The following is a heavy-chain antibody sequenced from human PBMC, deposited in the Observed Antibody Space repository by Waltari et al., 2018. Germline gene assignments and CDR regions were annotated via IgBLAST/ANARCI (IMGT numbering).Heavy chain of an antibody. CDR2: ISGRGGST. CDR1: GFTFSSYA. V-gene: IGHV3-23*04. J-gene: IGHJ4*02. Sequence: EVQLVESGGGLVQPGGSLRLSCAASGFTFSSYAMSWVRQAPGRGLEWGSAISGRGGSTYYEDAVKGRFTISRDNSKNTLYLQRNSLRAEDTAVYYCAKGGPQQLVFDYWGQGTLVTVSS. D-gene: IGHD6-13*01. CDR3: AKGGPQQLVFDY.